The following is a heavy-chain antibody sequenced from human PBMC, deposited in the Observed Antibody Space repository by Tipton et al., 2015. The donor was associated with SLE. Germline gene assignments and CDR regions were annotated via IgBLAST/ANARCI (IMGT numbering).Heavy chain of an antibody. CDR1: GFTFGDYA. CDR2: IRSKAYGGTT. CDR3: TREAARHTLSLDY. D-gene: IGHD6-6*01. Sequence: RSLRLSCTASGFTFGDYAMSWFRQAPGKGLEWVGFIRSKAYGGTTEYAASVKGRFTISRDDSKGIAYLQMNSLKTEDTAVYYCTREAARHTLSLDYWGQGTLVTVSS. J-gene: IGHJ4*02. V-gene: IGHV3-49*03.